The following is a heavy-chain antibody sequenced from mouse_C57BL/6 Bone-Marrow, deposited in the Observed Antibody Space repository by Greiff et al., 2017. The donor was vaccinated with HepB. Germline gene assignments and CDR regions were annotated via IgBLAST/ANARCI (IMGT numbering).Heavy chain of an antibody. CDR2: INPYNGGT. CDR3: ASYGSSWFAY. Sequence: VQLQQSGPVLVKPGASVKMSCKASGYTFTDYYMNWVKQSHGKSLEWIGVINPYNGGTSYNQKFKGKATLTVDKSSSTAYMELNSLTSEDSAVYYCASYGSSWFAYWGQGTLVTVSA. D-gene: IGHD1-1*01. J-gene: IGHJ3*01. V-gene: IGHV1-19*01. CDR1: GYTFTDYY.